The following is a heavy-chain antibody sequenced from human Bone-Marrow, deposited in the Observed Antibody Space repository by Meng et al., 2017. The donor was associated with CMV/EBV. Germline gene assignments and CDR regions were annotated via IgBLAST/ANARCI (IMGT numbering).Heavy chain of an antibody. Sequence: ASVKVSCKASGYTFTGYYMHWVRQAPGQGLEWMGWINPNSGGTNYAQKFQGRVTMTRDTSISTAYMELSRLRSDDTAVYYCARVSDLWGENWLDPWGQGTLITFSS. CDR2: INPNSGGT. CDR1: GYTFTGYY. J-gene: IGHJ5*02. V-gene: IGHV1-2*02. D-gene: IGHD3-10*01. CDR3: ARVSDLWGENWLDP.